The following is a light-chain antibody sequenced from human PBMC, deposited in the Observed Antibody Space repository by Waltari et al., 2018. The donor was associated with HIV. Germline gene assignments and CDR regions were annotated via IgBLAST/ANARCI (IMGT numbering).Light chain of an antibody. CDR2: SAS. J-gene: IGKJ4*01. Sequence: DIQMTQSPSSLSASIGDRVTITCRASQGISNYVAWYQQRVGKVPKLLIYSASTLQSGVPSRFTGSGSGTSFALNISSLQPEDVATYYCQKYDSVPLTFGGGTKVELK. V-gene: IGKV1-27*01. CDR1: QGISNY. CDR3: QKYDSVPLT.